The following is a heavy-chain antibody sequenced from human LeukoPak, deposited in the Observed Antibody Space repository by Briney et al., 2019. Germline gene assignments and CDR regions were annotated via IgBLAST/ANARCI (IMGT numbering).Heavy chain of an antibody. V-gene: IGHV4-39*07. CDR2: IYHSGST. CDR1: GGSISSNSYY. D-gene: IGHD6-13*01. J-gene: IGHJ3*02. CDR3: AIIIAAAAPDAFDI. Sequence: SETLSLTCTVSGGSISSNSYYWGWVRQPPGKGLEWIGEIYHSGSTNYNPSLKSRVTISVDKSKNQFSLKLSSVTAADTAVYYCAIIIAAAAPDAFDIWGQGTMVTVSS.